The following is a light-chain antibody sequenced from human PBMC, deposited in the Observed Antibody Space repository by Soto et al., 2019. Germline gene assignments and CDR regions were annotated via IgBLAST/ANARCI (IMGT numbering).Light chain of an antibody. Sequence: EIVMTQSPATLSVSPGERATLSCRASQSVSSNLAWYQQKRGQAPRLLIYGASTRATGIPARFSGSGSGTEFTLTISSLQSEDFAVYYCQQRSNWPVTFGPGTKVDIK. CDR1: QSVSSN. CDR3: QQRSNWPVT. J-gene: IGKJ3*01. V-gene: IGKV3-15*01. CDR2: GAS.